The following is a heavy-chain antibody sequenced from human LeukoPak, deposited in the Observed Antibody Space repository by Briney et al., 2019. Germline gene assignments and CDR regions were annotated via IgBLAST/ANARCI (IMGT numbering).Heavy chain of an antibody. CDR2: INHSGST. CDR3: ARGLRIAAAGNNWFDP. CDR1: GGSFSGYY. Sequence: SETLSLTCAVYGGSFSGYYWSWIRQPPGKGLEWIGEINHSGSTNYNPSLKSGVTISVDTSKNQFSLKLSSVTAADTAVYYCARGLRIAAAGNNWFDPWGQGTLVTVSS. V-gene: IGHV4-34*01. D-gene: IGHD6-13*01. J-gene: IGHJ5*02.